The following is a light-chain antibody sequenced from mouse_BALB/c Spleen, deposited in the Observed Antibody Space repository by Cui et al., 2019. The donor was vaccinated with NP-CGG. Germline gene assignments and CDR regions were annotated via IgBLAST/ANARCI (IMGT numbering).Light chain of an antibody. V-gene: IGLV1*01. CDR1: TGAVTTSNY. CDR3: ALWYSNHWV. CDR2: GTN. Sequence: QALVTQQSALPTSPGETVTLTCRPSTGAVTTSNYANWVQEKPDHLFTGLIGGTNNRAPGVPARFSGSLIGDKAALTITGAQTEDEAIYFCALWYSNHWVFGGGTKLTVL. J-gene: IGLJ1*01.